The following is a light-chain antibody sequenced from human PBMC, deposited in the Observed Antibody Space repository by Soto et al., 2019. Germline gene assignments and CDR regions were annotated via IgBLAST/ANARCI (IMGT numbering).Light chain of an antibody. J-gene: IGKJ4*01. CDR2: GAS. CDR1: HIVSHTY. Sequence: IALTPSPDTLSLSPEERATLSCRTPHIVSHTYSAWYYQKPGKAPRLLIYGASNMATGIPAPFSALRPGPDFTLTIRRPEAEDFALYYCQQHGDSPPAFGGGTKVDIK. V-gene: IGKV3-20*01. CDR3: QQHGDSPPA.